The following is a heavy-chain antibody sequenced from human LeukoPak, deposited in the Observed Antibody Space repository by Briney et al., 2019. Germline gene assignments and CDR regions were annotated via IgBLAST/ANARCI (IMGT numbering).Heavy chain of an antibody. Sequence: GGSLRLSCAASGFIFSSYSMNWVRQAPGKGLEGVSSISSSSTYIYYADSVKGRFTISRDNAKNSLYLQMNSLRAEDTAVYYCARGGVSSGWNFNYWGQGTLVTVSS. V-gene: IGHV3-21*01. J-gene: IGHJ4*02. CDR1: GFIFSSYS. CDR3: ARGGVSSGWNFNY. CDR2: ISSSSTYI. D-gene: IGHD6-19*01.